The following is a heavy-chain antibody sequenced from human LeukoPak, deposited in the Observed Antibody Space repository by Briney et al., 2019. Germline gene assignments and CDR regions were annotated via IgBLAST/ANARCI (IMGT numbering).Heavy chain of an antibody. D-gene: IGHD6-13*01. Sequence: GGSLRLSCAASGFTFSSYAMSWVRQAPGKGLEWVSAISGSGGSTYYADSVKGRFTISRDNSKNTLYLQMNSLRAEDTAVYYCARDLVAAGLTAAYYYYYGMDVWGQGTTVTVSS. V-gene: IGHV3-23*01. J-gene: IGHJ6*02. CDR2: ISGSGGST. CDR3: ARDLVAAGLTAAYYYYYGMDV. CDR1: GFTFSSYA.